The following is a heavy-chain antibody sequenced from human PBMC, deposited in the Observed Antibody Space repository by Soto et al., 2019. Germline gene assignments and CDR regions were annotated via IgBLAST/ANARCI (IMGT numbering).Heavy chain of an antibody. D-gene: IGHD3-22*01. CDR2: ISGSGTST. CDR3: ARGGYDSSGFEGGWFDP. J-gene: IGHJ5*02. V-gene: IGHV3-23*01. CDR1: GFTFSSYA. Sequence: PGGSLRLSCAASGFTFSSYAMSWVRQAPGKGLEWVSAISGSGTSTYYADSVKGRFTISRDNAKNSLYLQMNSLRDEDTAVYYCARGGYDSSGFEGGWFDPWGQGTLVTVSS.